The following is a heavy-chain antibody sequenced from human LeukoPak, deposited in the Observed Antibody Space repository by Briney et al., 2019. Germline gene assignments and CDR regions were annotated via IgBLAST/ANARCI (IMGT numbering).Heavy chain of an antibody. D-gene: IGHD1-7*01. CDR3: ARELLELHPHYYFDY. Sequence: PGGSLRLSCAASGFTFSDYYMSWIRQAPGKGLEWVSYISSSGSTIYYADSVKGRFTISRDNAKNSLYLQMNSLRAEDTAVYYCARELLELHPHYYFDYWGQGTLVTVSS. CDR2: ISSSGSTI. CDR1: GFTFSDYY. V-gene: IGHV3-11*01. J-gene: IGHJ4*02.